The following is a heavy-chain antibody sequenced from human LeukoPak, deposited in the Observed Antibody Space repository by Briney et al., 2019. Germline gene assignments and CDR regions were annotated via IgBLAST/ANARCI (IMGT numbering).Heavy chain of an antibody. CDR3: ARSYRVGAPDY. CDR2: IYYSGST. J-gene: IGHJ4*02. CDR1: GGSISSYY. D-gene: IGHD1-26*01. Sequence: SETLSLTCTVSGGSISSYYWSWIRQPPGKGLEWIGYIYYSGSTNYNPSLKSRVTISVDTSKNQFSLKLSSVTAADTAVYYCARSYRVGAPDYWGQGTLVTVSS. V-gene: IGHV4-59*01.